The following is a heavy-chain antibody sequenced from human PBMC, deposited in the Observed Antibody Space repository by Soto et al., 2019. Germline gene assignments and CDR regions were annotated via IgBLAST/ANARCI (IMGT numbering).Heavy chain of an antibody. CDR3: ASHRRSSVWFGELRPANYGY. Sequence: PSETLSLTCTVSGGSISSSSYYWGWIRQPPGKGLEWIGSIYYSGSTYYNPSLKSRVTISVDTSKNQFSLKLSSVTAADTAVYYCASHRRSSVWFGELRPANYGYWGQGTLVTVSS. CDR1: GGSISSSSYY. V-gene: IGHV4-39*01. J-gene: IGHJ4*02. D-gene: IGHD3-10*01. CDR2: IYYSGST.